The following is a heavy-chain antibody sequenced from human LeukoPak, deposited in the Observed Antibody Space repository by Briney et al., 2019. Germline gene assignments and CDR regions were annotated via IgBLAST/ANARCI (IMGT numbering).Heavy chain of an antibody. J-gene: IGHJ4*02. D-gene: IGHD6-19*01. Sequence: GGSLRLSCAASGFTFSSYGMHWVRQAPGKGLEWVAVIWYDGSNKYYADSVKGRFTVSRDNAENSVYLQLNSLGAEDTAVYYCARTWNNGGWYVTFDYWGQGTLVTVSS. CDR2: IWYDGSNK. CDR3: ARTWNNGGWYVTFDY. V-gene: IGHV3-33*01. CDR1: GFTFSSYG.